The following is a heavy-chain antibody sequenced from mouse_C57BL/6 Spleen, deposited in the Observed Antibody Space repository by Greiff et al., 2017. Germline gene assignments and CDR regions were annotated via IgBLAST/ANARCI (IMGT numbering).Heavy chain of an antibody. Sequence: EVKLMESGPGLVKPSQSLSLTCSVTGYSITSGYYWNWIRQFPGNKLEWMGYISYDGSNNYNPSLKNRISITRDTSKNQFFLKLNSVTTEDTATYYCARDRGYYGSRGYYAMDDWGQGTSVTVSS. CDR2: ISYDGSN. CDR3: ARDRGYYGSRGYYAMDD. D-gene: IGHD1-1*01. CDR1: GYSITSGYY. V-gene: IGHV3-6*01. J-gene: IGHJ4*01.